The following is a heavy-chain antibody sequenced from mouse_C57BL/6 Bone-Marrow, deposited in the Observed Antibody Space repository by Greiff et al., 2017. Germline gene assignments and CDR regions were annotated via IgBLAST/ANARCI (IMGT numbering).Heavy chain of an antibody. CDR3: ATIYYDYDRAYAMDY. Sequence: VQLQQPGAELVKPGASVKMSCKASGYTFTSYWITWVKPRPGQGLEWLGDIYPGSGSTNYNEKFKSKATLTVDTSSSTAYMQLSSLTSEDSAVYYCATIYYDYDRAYAMDYWGQGTSVTVS. D-gene: IGHD2-4*01. V-gene: IGHV1-55*01. CDR1: GYTFTSYW. CDR2: IYPGSGST. J-gene: IGHJ4*01.